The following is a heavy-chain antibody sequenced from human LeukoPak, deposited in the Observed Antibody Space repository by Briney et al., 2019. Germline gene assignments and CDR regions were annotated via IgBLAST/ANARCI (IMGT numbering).Heavy chain of an antibody. CDR2: INPSVGST. Sequence: ASVKVSCKASGYTFTINHIHWVRQAPGQGLEWMGVINPSVGSTSYAQKFQGRVTMTRDTSTSTVYMELSSLRSEDTAVYYCARDNRVPGIAAAGRDYYYYYGMDVWGQGTTVTVSS. V-gene: IGHV1-46*01. J-gene: IGHJ6*02. CDR3: ARDNRVPGIAAAGRDYYYYYGMDV. D-gene: IGHD6-13*01. CDR1: GYTFTINH.